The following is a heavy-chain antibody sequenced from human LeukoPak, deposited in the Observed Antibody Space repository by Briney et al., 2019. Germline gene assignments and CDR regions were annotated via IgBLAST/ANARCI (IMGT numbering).Heavy chain of an antibody. J-gene: IGHJ4*02. CDR2: ISWNSGSI. Sequence: PGRSLSLSCPASGFTFADSAIHCVRQAPGKGLEWVSGISWNSGSIGYADSVKGRFTISRDNAKNSLYLQMNSLRAEDTALYYCAGGYSSGLDYWGQGTLDTVSS. CDR3: AGGYSSGLDY. D-gene: IGHD6-19*01. V-gene: IGHV3-9*01. CDR1: GFTFADSA.